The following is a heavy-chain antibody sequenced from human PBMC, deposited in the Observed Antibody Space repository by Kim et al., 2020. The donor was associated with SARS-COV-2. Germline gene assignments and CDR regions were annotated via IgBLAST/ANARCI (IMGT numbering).Heavy chain of an antibody. J-gene: IGHJ4*02. CDR1: GFTFSDYG. V-gene: IGHV3-33*01. CDR3: AREEGVGELSSFVY. Sequence: GGSLRLSCAASGFTFSDYGMHWVRQAPGKGLEWVAVIWIDGSNKYYADSVKGRFTISRDNSKNTLYLQMNSLRAEDPAVYYCAREEGVGELSSFVYWGQGPLLTVP. CDR2: IWIDGSNK. D-gene: IGHD3-16*02.